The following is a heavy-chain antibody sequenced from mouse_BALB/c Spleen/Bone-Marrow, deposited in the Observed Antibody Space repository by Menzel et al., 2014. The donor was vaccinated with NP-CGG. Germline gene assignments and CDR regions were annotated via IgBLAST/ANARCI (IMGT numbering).Heavy chain of an antibody. J-gene: IGHJ2*01. Sequence: DVQLQESGPDLVKPSQSLSLTCTVTGYSITSGYGWHWIRQFPGNKLEWMGYIHYRGSTNYNPSLKSRISITRDTSKNQFSLQLNSVTTEDTATYYCTRETTAVADSDYWGQGATLTVTS. CDR2: IHYRGST. V-gene: IGHV3-1*02. CDR1: GYSITSGYG. CDR3: TRETTAVADSDY. D-gene: IGHD1-1*01.